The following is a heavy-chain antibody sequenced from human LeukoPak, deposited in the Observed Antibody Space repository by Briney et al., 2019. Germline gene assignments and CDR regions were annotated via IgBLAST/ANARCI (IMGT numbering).Heavy chain of an antibody. CDR2: INHSGST. D-gene: IGHD3-22*01. CDR1: GGSFSGYY. V-gene: IGHV4-34*01. J-gene: IGHJ3*02. CDR3: ARTAGYYRPYDAFDI. Sequence: ETLSLTCAVYGGSFSGYYWSWIRQPPGKGLEWIGEINHSGSTNYNPSLKSRVTISVDTSKNQFSLKLSSVTAADTAVYYCARTAGYYRPYDAFDIWGQGTMVTVSS.